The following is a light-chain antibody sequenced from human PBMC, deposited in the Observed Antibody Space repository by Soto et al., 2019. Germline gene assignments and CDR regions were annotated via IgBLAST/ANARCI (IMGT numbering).Light chain of an antibody. J-gene: IGKJ1*01. V-gene: IGKV2-28*01. CDR2: LGS. Sequence: DIVMTQSPLSLTVTAGEPASISFRSSQSLLHSNGYNYLDWYLQKPGQSPQLLIYLGSNRASGVPDRLSGSGSGTDFTLKISRVEAEGVGVYYCMQPLQSWTFGQGTKVDIK. CDR1: QSLLHSNGYNY. CDR3: MQPLQSWT.